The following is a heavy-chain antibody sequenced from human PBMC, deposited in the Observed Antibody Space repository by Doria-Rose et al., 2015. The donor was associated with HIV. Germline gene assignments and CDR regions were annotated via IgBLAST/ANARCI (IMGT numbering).Heavy chain of an antibody. V-gene: IGHV1-69*02. CDR2: VIPVLGIS. D-gene: IGHD3-3*01. Sequence: GLEWMGRVIPVLGISNYAQKFQGRVTITADESTSTAYIELNNLRSEDTAVYYCATTWSGCYLDYWGQGTLVTVSS. J-gene: IGHJ4*02. CDR3: ATTWSGCYLDY.